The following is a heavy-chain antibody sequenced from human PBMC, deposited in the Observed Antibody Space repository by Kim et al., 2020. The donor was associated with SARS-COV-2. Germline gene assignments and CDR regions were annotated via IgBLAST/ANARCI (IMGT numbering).Heavy chain of an antibody. J-gene: IGHJ5*02. CDR2: ISYDGTNK. Sequence: GGSLRLSCAASGFTFSSHGMHWARQAPGKGLEWVSVISYDGTNKYYGESVKGRFTISRDNSKKTLYLQMNSLRAEDTAVYYCAKDSSGSDFGWFDPWGQG. CDR1: GFTFSSHG. V-gene: IGHV3-30*18. CDR3: AKDSSGSDFGWFDP. D-gene: IGHD1-26*01.